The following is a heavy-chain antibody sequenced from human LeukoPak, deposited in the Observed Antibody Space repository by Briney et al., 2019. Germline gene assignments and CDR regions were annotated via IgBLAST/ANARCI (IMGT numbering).Heavy chain of an antibody. V-gene: IGHV4-39*07. D-gene: IGHD6-19*01. CDR1: GGSISSSSYY. Sequence: SETLSLTCTVSGGSISSSSYYWGWIRQPPGKGLEWIGSIYYSGSTYYNPSLKSRVTISVDTPKNQFSLKLSSVTAADTAVYYCARGMAVAGTDAFDIWGQGTMVTVSS. J-gene: IGHJ3*02. CDR2: IYYSGST. CDR3: ARGMAVAGTDAFDI.